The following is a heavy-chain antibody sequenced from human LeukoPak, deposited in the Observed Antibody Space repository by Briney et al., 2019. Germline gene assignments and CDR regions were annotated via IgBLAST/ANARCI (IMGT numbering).Heavy chain of an antibody. D-gene: IGHD3-22*01. V-gene: IGHV3-53*01. CDR1: GFTVSSNY. CDR2: IYSGGST. J-gene: IGHJ4*02. Sequence: GGSLRLSRAASGFTVSSNYMSWVRQAPGKGLEWVSVIYSGGSTYYADSVKGRFTISRDNSKNTLYLQMNSLRAEDTAVYYCARDYYESVGAFDYWGQGTLVTVSS. CDR3: ARDYYESVGAFDY.